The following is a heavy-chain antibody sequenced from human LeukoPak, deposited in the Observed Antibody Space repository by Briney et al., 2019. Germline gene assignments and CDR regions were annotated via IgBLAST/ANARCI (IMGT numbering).Heavy chain of an antibody. CDR1: GGSISSGDYY. Sequence: PSETLSLTCTVSGGSISSGDYYWSRIRQPPGKGLEWIGYIYYSGSTYYNPSLKSRVTISVDTSKNQFSLKLSSVTAADTAVYYCARGSGNSGWFDPWGQGTLVTVSS. CDR2: IYYSGST. J-gene: IGHJ5*02. D-gene: IGHD4-23*01. CDR3: ARGSGNSGWFDP. V-gene: IGHV4-30-4*08.